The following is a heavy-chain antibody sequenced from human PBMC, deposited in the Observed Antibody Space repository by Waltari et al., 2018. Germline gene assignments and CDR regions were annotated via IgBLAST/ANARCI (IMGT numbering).Heavy chain of an antibody. CDR3: ATKYDFWSGPPNY. J-gene: IGHJ4*02. V-gene: IGHV4-34*08. Sequence: VQLVESGGGLVQPGRSLRLSCAASGFTFDDYAMHWVRQAPGKGLEWIGEINHSGSTNYNPSLKGRVTISVDTSKNQFSLKLSSVTAADTAVYYCATKYDFWSGPPNYWGQGTLVTVSS. CDR2: INHSGST. D-gene: IGHD3-3*01. CDR1: GFTFDDYA.